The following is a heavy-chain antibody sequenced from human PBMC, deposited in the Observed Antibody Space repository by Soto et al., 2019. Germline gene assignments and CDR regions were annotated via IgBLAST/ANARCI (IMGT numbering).Heavy chain of an antibody. J-gene: IGHJ6*02. CDR2: FDPEDGET. CDR1: GYTHTELS. V-gene: IGHV1-24*01. CDR3: ATDSAIFGVVISYYYYGMDV. Sequence: ASVKGFCKVSGYTHTELSMHWVRQAPGKVLEWMGGFDPEDGETIYAQKFQGRVTMTEDTSTDTAYMELSSLRSEDTAVYYCATDSAIFGVVISYYYYGMDVWGQGTTVTVSS. D-gene: IGHD3-3*01.